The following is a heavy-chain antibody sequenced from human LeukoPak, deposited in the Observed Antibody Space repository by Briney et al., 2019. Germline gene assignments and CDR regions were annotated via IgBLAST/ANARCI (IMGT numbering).Heavy chain of an antibody. D-gene: IGHD6-13*01. J-gene: IGHJ4*02. CDR3: AKDRGSLAAAGSLNYYFDY. CDR2: ISYDASNK. Sequence: PGGSLRLSCAASGFTFSNYGMHWVRQAPGKGLEWVTVISYDASNKYYADSVRGRFTISRDNSKNTLYLQMNSLRAEGTAVYYCAKDRGSLAAAGSLNYYFDYWGQGTLVTVSS. CDR1: GFTFSNYG. V-gene: IGHV3-30*18.